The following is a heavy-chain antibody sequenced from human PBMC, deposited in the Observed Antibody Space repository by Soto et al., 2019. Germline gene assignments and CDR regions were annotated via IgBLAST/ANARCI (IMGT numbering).Heavy chain of an antibody. CDR1: GGSISSYY. Sequence: SETLSLTCTVSGGSISSYYWSWIIQPQGKGLVWIGEIYYSGSTNYNPSLKSRVTISVDKSKNQFSLKLSSVTAADTAVYYCARVHDYGGNSGNMDYFDYWGQGTLVTVSS. D-gene: IGHD4-17*01. CDR3: ARVHDYGGNSGNMDYFDY. CDR2: IYYSGST. J-gene: IGHJ4*02. V-gene: IGHV4-59*12.